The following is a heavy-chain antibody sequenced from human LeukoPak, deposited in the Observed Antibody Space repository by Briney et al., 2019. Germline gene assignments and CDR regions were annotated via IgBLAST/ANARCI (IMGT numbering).Heavy chain of an antibody. D-gene: IGHD4-17*01. Sequence: PGGSLRLSGTASGFTFGDYAMSWVRQAPGKGLEWVGFIRSKAYGGTTEYAASVKGRFTISRDDSKSIAYLQMNSLKTEDTAVYYCTRDYGDYNYYYYYGMDVWGKGTTVTVSS. CDR2: IRSKAYGGTT. J-gene: IGHJ6*04. CDR1: GFTFGDYA. CDR3: TRDYGDYNYYYYYGMDV. V-gene: IGHV3-49*04.